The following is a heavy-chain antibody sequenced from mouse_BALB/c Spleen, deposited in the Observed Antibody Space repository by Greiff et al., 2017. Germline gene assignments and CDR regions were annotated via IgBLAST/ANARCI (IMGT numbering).Heavy chain of an antibody. V-gene: IGHV3-8*02. D-gene: IGHD2-10*02. CDR3: ARKKYGNYYAMDY. Sequence: EVKLQESGPSLVKPSQTLSLTCSVTGDSITSGYWNWIRKFPGNKLEYMGYISYSGSTYYNPSLKSRISITRDTSKNQYYLQLNSVTTEDTVTYYCARKKYGNYYAMDYWGQGTSVTVSS. CDR2: ISYSGST. CDR1: GDSITSGY. J-gene: IGHJ4*01.